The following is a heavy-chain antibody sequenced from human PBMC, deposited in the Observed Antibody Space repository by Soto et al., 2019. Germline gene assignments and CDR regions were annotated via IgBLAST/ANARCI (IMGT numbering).Heavy chain of an antibody. J-gene: IGHJ5*02. V-gene: IGHV3-72*01. D-gene: IGHD3-16*01. CDR3: ARVRAGGVGWFDP. CDR2: TRNKVNSYTT. CDR1: GFTFSDHY. Sequence: EVQLVESGGGLVQPGGSLRLSCVASGFTFSDHYMDWVRQAPGKGLEWVGRTRNKVNSYTTQYAASVKGRFVSSIDDSKNSVYLQMNSLKTEDTAVYYCARVRAGGVGWFDPWGQGTLVTVSS.